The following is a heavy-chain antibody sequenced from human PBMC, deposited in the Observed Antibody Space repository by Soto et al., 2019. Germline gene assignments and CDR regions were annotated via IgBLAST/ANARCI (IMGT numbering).Heavy chain of an antibody. D-gene: IGHD3-16*01. J-gene: IGHJ4*02. V-gene: IGHV4-38-2*01. CDR1: GYSISSGYY. CDR3: ARVPAGGNYFDY. CDR2: IYHSGST. Sequence: PSETLSLTCAVSGYSISSGYYWGWIRQPPGKGLEWIGSIYHSGSTYYNPSLKSRVTISVDTSKNQFSLKLSSVTAADTAVYYCARVPAGGNYFDYWGQGTMVTVYS.